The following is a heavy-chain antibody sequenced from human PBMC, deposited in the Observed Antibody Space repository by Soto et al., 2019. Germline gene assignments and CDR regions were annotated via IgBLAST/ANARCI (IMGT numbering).Heavy chain of an antibody. V-gene: IGHV1-69*01. Sequence: QVQLVQSGAEVKKPGSSVKVSCKASGGTFSSYAISWVRQAPGQGLEWMGGIIPIFGTANYAQKFQGRVTITADEAMSTAYMGLISLRSVEMAVYYYSRGRITIVRGWFDPCGQGTLVTVSS. CDR2: IIPIFGTA. D-gene: IGHD3-10*01. J-gene: IGHJ5*02. CDR3: SRGRITIVRGWFDP. CDR1: GGTFSSYA.